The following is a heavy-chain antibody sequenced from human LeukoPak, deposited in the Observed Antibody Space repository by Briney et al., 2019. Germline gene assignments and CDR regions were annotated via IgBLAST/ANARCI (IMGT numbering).Heavy chain of an antibody. J-gene: IGHJ5*02. V-gene: IGHV3-43D*03. Sequence: GGSLRLSCEASGFTFDDYAMHWVRQAPGKGLEWVSLFSWDGRSTYYGDSVKGRFTISRDNNKRSVYLQMNSLRPEDTALYYCGKDLGSSGSPAIGSWGQGTLVTVSS. CDR1: GFTFDDYA. D-gene: IGHD3-22*01. CDR2: FSWDGRST. CDR3: GKDLGSSGSPAIGS.